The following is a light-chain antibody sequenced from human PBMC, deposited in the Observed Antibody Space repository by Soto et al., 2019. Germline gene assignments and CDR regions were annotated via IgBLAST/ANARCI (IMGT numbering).Light chain of an antibody. V-gene: IGKV3-15*01. CDR3: QQYNSLSPFT. CDR1: QGIGDT. J-gene: IGKJ3*01. CDR2: DTS. Sequence: EIVVGQSSATLSFSPGEGATLSWRASQGIGDTLAWYQHKPGQTPRLLIYDTSTRATGVPTRFSGSRSGAEFTLTISSLQPDDFATYYCQQYNSLSPFTFGPGTKVDIK.